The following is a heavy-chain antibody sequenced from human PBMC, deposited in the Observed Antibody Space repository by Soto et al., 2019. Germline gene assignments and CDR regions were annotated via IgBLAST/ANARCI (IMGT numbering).Heavy chain of an antibody. CDR3: ARGPPLSRPLGDAFDI. J-gene: IGHJ3*02. V-gene: IGHV1-3*01. CDR1: GYTFTIYA. CDR2: INAGNGNT. Sequence: GASVKVSCKASGYTFTIYAMHWVRQAPGQRLEWMGWINAGNGNTKYSQKFQGRVTITRDTSASTAYMELSSLRSEDTAVYYCARGPPLSRPLGDAFDIWGQGTMVTVSS. D-gene: IGHD2-2*01.